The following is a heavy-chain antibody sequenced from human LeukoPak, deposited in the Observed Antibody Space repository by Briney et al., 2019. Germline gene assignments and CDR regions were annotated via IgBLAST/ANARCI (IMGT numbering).Heavy chain of an antibody. CDR2: INANSGIT. Sequence: GGSLRLSCAASGFAFTFHAMSWLRQPPGKGLEWVSTINANSGITSYAASVRGRFTISRDKSKNTLYLQLNSLRADDTAVYYCAKPISGGLAVTADWFDPWGEGDLVVVSP. V-gene: IGHV3-23*01. J-gene: IGHJ5*01. CDR1: GFAFTFHA. D-gene: IGHD6-19*01. CDR3: AKPISGGLAVTADWFDP.